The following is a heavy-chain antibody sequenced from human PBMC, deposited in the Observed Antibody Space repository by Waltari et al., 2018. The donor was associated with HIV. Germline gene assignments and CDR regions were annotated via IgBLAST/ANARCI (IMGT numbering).Heavy chain of an antibody. J-gene: IGHJ2*01. CDR1: GFHFSSYE. Sequence: EVKLVESGGGLVQPGGSVRLSCAASGFHFSSYEMNWVRQAPGKGLEWISYISSSGSSIYYADSVKGRFTISRDNGKKSLYLQMNILRAEDTAVYYCAKVREKQLWLRNWDFDLWGRGTLVTVSS. V-gene: IGHV3-48*03. CDR2: ISSSGSSI. CDR3: AKVREKQLWLRNWDFDL. D-gene: IGHD5-18*01.